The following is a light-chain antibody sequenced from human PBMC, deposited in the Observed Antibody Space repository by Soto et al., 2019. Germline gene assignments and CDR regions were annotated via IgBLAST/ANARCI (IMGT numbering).Light chain of an antibody. CDR2: WAS. CDR1: QSDLYGPNDKNY. J-gene: IGKJ1*01. CDR3: QQYYTTPQT. Sequence: DVVMTQSPDSLAVSLGERATINCKSSQSDLYGPNDKNYLAWFQQRPGQPPKLLVYWASVRESGVTDRFSGSGSETDFTLAISSLQAEDVAVYYCQQYYTTPQTFGQGTKVEIK. V-gene: IGKV4-1*01.